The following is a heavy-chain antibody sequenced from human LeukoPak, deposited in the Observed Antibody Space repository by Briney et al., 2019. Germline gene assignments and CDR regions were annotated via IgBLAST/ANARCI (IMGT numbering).Heavy chain of an antibody. V-gene: IGHV3-23*01. D-gene: IGHD3-3*01. Sequence: GGSLRLSCAASGFTFSSYSMNWVRQAPGKGLEWVSAISGSGGSTYYADSVKGRFTISRDNSKNTLYLQMNSLRAEDTAVYYCAKDLRFLEWLFGYWGQGTLVTVSS. CDR2: ISGSGGST. J-gene: IGHJ4*02. CDR3: AKDLRFLEWLFGY. CDR1: GFTFSSYS.